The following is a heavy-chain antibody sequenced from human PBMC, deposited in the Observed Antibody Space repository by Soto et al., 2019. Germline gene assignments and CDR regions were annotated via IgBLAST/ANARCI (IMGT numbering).Heavy chain of an antibody. D-gene: IGHD3-10*01. Sequence: GGSLRLSCAASGFTFSSYAMHWVRQAPGKGLEWVAVISYDGSNKYYADSVKGRFTISRDNSKNTLYLQMNSLRAEDTAVYYCARNWLTRHVTIGELLPPSIDPWGQGTLVTVSS. CDR1: GFTFSSYA. CDR2: ISYDGSNK. V-gene: IGHV3-30-3*01. CDR3: ARNWLTRHVTIGELLPPSIDP. J-gene: IGHJ5*02.